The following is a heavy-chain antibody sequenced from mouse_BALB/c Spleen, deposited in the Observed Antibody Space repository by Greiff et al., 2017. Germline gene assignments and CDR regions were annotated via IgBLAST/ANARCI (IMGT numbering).Heavy chain of an antibody. Sequence: VQLQQSGAELVRPGTSVKVSCKASGYAFTNYLIDWVKQRPGQGLEWIGVINPGSGGTNYNEKFKGKATLTADKSSSTAYMQLSSLTSDDSAVYFCAKLSTLITWIAYWGQGTLVTVSA. J-gene: IGHJ3*01. D-gene: IGHD2-4*01. V-gene: IGHV1-54*01. CDR2: INPGSGGT. CDR3: AKLSTLITWIAY. CDR1: GYAFTNYL.